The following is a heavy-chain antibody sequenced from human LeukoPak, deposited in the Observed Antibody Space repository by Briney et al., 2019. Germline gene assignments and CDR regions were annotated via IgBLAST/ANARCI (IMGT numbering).Heavy chain of an antibody. J-gene: IGHJ5*02. Sequence: PSETLSLTCTVSGGSISSYYWSWIRQPPGKGLEWIGYIYYSGSTNYNPSLKSRVTISVDTSKNQFSLKLSSVTAADTAVYYCASALVNCSSTSCSLNWFDPWGQGTLVTVSS. D-gene: IGHD2-2*01. CDR2: IYYSGST. CDR1: GGSISSYY. V-gene: IGHV4-59*12. CDR3: ASALVNCSSTSCSLNWFDP.